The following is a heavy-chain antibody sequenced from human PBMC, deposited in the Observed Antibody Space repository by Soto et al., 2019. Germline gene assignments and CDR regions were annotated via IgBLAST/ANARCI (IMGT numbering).Heavy chain of an antibody. D-gene: IGHD5-18*01. J-gene: IGHJ4*02. Sequence: QITLKESGPTLVKPTQSLTLTCTFSGFSLSTSGGGVGWIRQHPGKDLEWLALIYWDDEKRYSPSLKSRLTSTKDTSKKQVFLTMTNMDPVDTATYDCEQRLGYSLYFDYWGKLTLVTGSS. CDR2: IYWDDEK. CDR1: GFSLSTSGGG. V-gene: IGHV2-5*02. CDR3: EQRLGYSLYFDY.